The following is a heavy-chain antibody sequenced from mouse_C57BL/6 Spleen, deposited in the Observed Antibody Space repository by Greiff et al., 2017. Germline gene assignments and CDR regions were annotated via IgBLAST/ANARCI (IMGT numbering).Heavy chain of an antibody. CDR3: ARIYYDYGGDY. V-gene: IGHV1-64*01. Sequence: VQLQQPGAELVKPGASVKLSCKASGYTFTSYWMHWVKQRPGQGLEWIGMIHPNSGSTNYNEKFKSKATMTVDKSSSTAYMQLSSLTSEDSAVYYCARIYYDYGGDYWGQGTTLTVSS. J-gene: IGHJ2*01. CDR1: GYTFTSYW. D-gene: IGHD2-4*01. CDR2: IHPNSGST.